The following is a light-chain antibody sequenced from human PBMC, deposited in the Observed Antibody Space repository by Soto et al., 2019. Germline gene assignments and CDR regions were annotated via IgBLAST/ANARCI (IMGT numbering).Light chain of an antibody. V-gene: IGKV3-15*01. J-gene: IGKJ1*01. Sequence: ERVMTQSPVTLSVSPGESVTLSCRASQSVGTNLAWYPQKPGQAPSLLIYGVSTRATGIPTRFSGSGSGRQFTLTISRLQSEDFAVYYCQQYNNWPQTFGQGTKVEIK. CDR2: GVS. CDR1: QSVGTN. CDR3: QQYNNWPQT.